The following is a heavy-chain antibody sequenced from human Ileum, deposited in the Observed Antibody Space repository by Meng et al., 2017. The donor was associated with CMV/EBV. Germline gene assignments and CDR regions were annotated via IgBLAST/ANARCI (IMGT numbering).Heavy chain of an antibody. Sequence: QVQLQLWGAGLLKSSETLSLTCAVSGGSLTGYYCSWIRQPPGKGLEWIGEINYSESTNYSPSLSSPVTISVDTFKNQCSLKLRSVTAADTAVYYCARRVGSGKYYFDYWSQGTLVTVSS. J-gene: IGHJ4*02. V-gene: IGHV4-34*02. CDR2: INYSEST. CDR1: GGSLTGYY. D-gene: IGHD3-10*01. CDR3: ARRVGSGKYYFDY.